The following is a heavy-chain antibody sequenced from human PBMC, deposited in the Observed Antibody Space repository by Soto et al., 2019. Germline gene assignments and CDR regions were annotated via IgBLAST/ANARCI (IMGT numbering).Heavy chain of an antibody. V-gene: IGHV3-21*01. CDR3: ARDPPTGTTLEWADS. D-gene: IGHD1-7*01. J-gene: IGHJ4*02. CDR2: ISSSGSFK. CDR1: GFSFSSDS. Sequence: EVQLVESGGGLVKPGGSLRLCCAASGFSFSSDSMGWVRQAPGKGLEWVSSISSSGSFKNYADSVKGRFTISRDNAKNSLYLLLSGLKEEDTAVYYCARDPPTGTTLEWADSWGQGTLVTVSS.